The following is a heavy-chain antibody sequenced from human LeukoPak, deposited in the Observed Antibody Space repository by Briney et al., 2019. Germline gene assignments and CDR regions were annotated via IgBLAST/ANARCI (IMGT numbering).Heavy chain of an antibody. CDR3: ASQWLLLPRWFDP. V-gene: IGHV1-24*01. Sequence: AAVKVSCKGSGYTLTELSMHWVWQGPATGHEWVGGFDPEDGETSYAQKFQGRVTMTEDTSTDTAYMELSSLRSEDTAVYYCASQWLLLPRWFDPWGQGTLVTVSS. CDR1: GYTLTELS. D-gene: IGHD3-22*01. CDR2: FDPEDGET. J-gene: IGHJ5*02.